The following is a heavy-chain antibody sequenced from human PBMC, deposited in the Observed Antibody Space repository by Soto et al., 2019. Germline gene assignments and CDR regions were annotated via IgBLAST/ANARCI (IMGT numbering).Heavy chain of an antibody. CDR3: ARHFIPGSWFGELLSVYYMDV. CDR1: GGSFSSSTYY. D-gene: IGHD3-10*01. CDR2: IYYSGST. Sequence: QLQLQESGPGLVKPSKTLSLTCTVSGGSFSSSTYYWGWIRQPPGKGLEWIGNIYYSGSTYYNPSLKSRVTISIDTSKNQFSLKLSSVTAADTAVYYCARHFIPGSWFGELLSVYYMDVWGKGTTVTVSS. V-gene: IGHV4-39*01. J-gene: IGHJ6*03.